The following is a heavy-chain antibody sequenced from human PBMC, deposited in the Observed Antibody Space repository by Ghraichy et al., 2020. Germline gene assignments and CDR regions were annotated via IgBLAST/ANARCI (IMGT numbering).Heavy chain of an antibody. D-gene: IGHD1-26*01. CDR3: ARLVVGATTWQPYYYYYMDV. J-gene: IGHJ6*03. CDR1: GGSISSYY. V-gene: IGHV4-59*01. CDR2: IYYSGST. Sequence: SQTLSLTCTVSGGSISSYYWSWIRQPPGKGLEWIGYIYYSGSTNYNPSLKSRVTISVDTSKNQFSLKLSSVTAADTAVYYCARLVVGATTWQPYYYYYMDVWGKGTTVTVSS.